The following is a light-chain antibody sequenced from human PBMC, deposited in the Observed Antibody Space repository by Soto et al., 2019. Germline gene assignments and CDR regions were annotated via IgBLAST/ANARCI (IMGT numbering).Light chain of an antibody. Sequence: DIVMTQSPDSLAVSLGETATINCKSSQSILYSSNNKNYLTWYQQKPGQPPKLLIYWASTRESGVPDRFSGSGSGTDFTLTISRLQAEDVAVYYCQQYYSSRLTFGGGTKVEIK. CDR2: WAS. CDR1: QSILYSSNNKNY. CDR3: QQYYSSRLT. J-gene: IGKJ4*01. V-gene: IGKV4-1*01.